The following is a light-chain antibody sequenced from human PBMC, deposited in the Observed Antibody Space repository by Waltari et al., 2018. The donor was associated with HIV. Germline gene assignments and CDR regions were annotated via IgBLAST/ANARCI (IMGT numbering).Light chain of an antibody. CDR1: QSVYSN. Sequence: EIVMTQSPVTLSVSPGERATLSCRASQSVYSNLAWYQQKPGQAPRLLIYGASSRAADIPDRFSGSGSGTDFTLTIGTLEPEDFAVYYCQQYARSPWTFGQGTKVEIK. J-gene: IGKJ1*01. CDR2: GAS. V-gene: IGKV3-20*01. CDR3: QQYARSPWT.